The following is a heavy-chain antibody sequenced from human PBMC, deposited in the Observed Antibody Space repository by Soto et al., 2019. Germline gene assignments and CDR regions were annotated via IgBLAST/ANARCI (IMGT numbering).Heavy chain of an antibody. CDR1: GGSISSSSYY. Sequence: QLQLQESGPGLVKPSETLSLTCTVSGGSISSSSYYWGWIRQPPGKGLEWIGSIYYSGSTYYNPSLKSRVTISVDTSKNQFSLKLSSVTAADTAVYYCARQKRTTGKGREYYYYGMDVWGQGTTVTVSS. V-gene: IGHV4-39*01. CDR2: IYYSGST. CDR3: ARQKRTTGKGREYYYYGMDV. D-gene: IGHD1-1*01. J-gene: IGHJ6*02.